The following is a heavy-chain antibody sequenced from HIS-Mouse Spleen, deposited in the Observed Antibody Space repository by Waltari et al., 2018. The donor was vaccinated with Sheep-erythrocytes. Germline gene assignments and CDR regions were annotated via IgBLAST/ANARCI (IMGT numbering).Heavy chain of an antibody. D-gene: IGHD3-16*01. J-gene: IGHJ3*02. CDR1: GFTFSSYG. CDR3: AKGGFGGNSNDAFDI. CDR2: ISYDGSNK. Sequence: QVQLVESGGGVVQPGRSLRLSCAASGFTFSSYGMHWVRPAPGKGLEWVAVISYDGSNKYYADSVKGRFTISRDNSKNTLYLQMNSLRAEDTAVYYCAKGGFGGNSNDAFDIWGQGTMVTVSS. V-gene: IGHV3-30*18.